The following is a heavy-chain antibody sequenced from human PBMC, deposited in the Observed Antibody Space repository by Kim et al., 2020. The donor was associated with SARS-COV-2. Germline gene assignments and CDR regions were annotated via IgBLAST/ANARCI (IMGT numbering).Heavy chain of an antibody. CDR3: AKETYYYDSSGYRLYYF. V-gene: IGHV3-30*18. D-gene: IGHD3-22*01. Sequence: GGSLRLSCAASGFTFSSYGMHWVRQAPGKGLEWVAVISYDGSNKYYADSVKGRFTISRDNSNNTLYLQMNSLRAEDTAVYYCAKETYYYDSSGYRLYYF. CDR1: GFTFSSYG. J-gene: IGHJ4*01. CDR2: ISYDGSNK.